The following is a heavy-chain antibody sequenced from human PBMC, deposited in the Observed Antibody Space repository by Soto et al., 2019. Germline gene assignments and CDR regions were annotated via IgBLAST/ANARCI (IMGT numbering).Heavy chain of an antibody. CDR1: GDAFSSYA. CDR2: IIPISGTA. Sequence: SVKVSCNASGDAFSSYAISWGRQAPGQGLEWMGGIIPISGTANYPQKFQGRVTITADETASTDYMELRSLRSEDTAVYYCARDLVPIYDSRIYAFDIWGQGTMVTVSS. V-gene: IGHV1-69*13. J-gene: IGHJ3*02. D-gene: IGHD3-22*01. CDR3: ARDLVPIYDSRIYAFDI.